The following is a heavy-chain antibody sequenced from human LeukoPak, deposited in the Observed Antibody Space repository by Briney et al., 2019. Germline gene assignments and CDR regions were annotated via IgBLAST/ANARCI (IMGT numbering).Heavy chain of an antibody. CDR1: GGSISSYY. D-gene: IGHD3-10*01. CDR2: IYYSGST. CDR3: ARDGRRYYGSGSYFLDWIDP. Sequence: SETLSLTCTVSGGSISSYYWSWIRQPPGKGLEWIGYIYYSGSTNYNPSLKSRVTISVYTSKNQFSLKLSSVTAADTALYYCARDGRRYYGSGSYFLDWIDPWGQGTLVIVSS. J-gene: IGHJ5*02. V-gene: IGHV4-59*01.